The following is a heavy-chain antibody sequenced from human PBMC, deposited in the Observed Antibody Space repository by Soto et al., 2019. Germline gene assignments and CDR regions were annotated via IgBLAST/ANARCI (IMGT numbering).Heavy chain of an antibody. J-gene: IGHJ4*02. CDR2: INHSGST. V-gene: IGHV4-34*01. CDR1: GGSFSGYY. D-gene: IGHD3-3*01. CDR3: ARLYDFWSARARRYFDY. Sequence: SETLSLTCAVYGGSFSGYYWSWIRQPPGKGLEWIGEINHSGSTNYNPSLKSRVTISVDTSKNQFSLKLGSVTAADTAVYYCARLYDFWSARARRYFDYWGQGTLVTVSS.